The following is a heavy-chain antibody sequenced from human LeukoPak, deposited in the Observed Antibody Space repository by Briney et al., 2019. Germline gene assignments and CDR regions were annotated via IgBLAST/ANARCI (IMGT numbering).Heavy chain of an antibody. J-gene: IGHJ3*02. Sequence: PSETLSLTCAVSGGSISSSNWWSWVRQPPGKGLEWIGEIYHSGSTNYNPSLKRRANISVDKSKRQFSLKLRPVTAADTAIYYCARKPTTSDAFDMWGQGTMVTVSS. V-gene: IGHV4-4*02. D-gene: IGHD1-26*01. CDR2: IYHSGST. CDR3: ARKPTTSDAFDM. CDR1: GGSISSSNW.